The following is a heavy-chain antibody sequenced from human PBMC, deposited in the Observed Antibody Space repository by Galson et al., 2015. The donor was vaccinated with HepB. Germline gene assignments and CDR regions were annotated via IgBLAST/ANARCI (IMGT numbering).Heavy chain of an antibody. CDR2: IIPILGIA. Sequence: SVKVSCKDSGGTFSSYTISWVRQAPGQGLEWMGRIIPILGIANYAQKFQGRVTITADKSTSTAYMELSSLRSEDTAVYYCARMATTVVTPNWFDPWGQGTLVTVSS. J-gene: IGHJ5*02. D-gene: IGHD4-23*01. V-gene: IGHV1-69*02. CDR1: GGTFSSYT. CDR3: ARMATTVVTPNWFDP.